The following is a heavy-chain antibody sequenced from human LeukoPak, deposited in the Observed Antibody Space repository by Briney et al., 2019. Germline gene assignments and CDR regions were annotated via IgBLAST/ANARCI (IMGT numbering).Heavy chain of an antibody. V-gene: IGHV3-23*01. CDR2: ISGSAHKI. CDR3: AKGGKWDVTPFDY. Sequence: GGSLRLSCVASGITFSNYAVSWVRQAPEKGLDWVSVISGSAHKIRYADSVKGRFTISRDNSKNTLYLQVNSLRAEDTAVYYCAKGGKWDVTPFDYWGQGTLVTVSS. CDR1: GITFSNYA. D-gene: IGHD1-26*01. J-gene: IGHJ4*02.